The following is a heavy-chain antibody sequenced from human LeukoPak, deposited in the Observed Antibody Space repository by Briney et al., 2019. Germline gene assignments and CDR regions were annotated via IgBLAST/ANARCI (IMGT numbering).Heavy chain of an antibody. Sequence: PGGSLRLSCAASGFTLSSSEMNWVRQAPGKGLEWVSYISRSGSTIFYADSVKGRFTISRDNAKNSVSLQMNSLRAEDTAMYYCARVRDYYYYMDVWGKGTTVTVSS. CDR2: ISRSGSTI. CDR1: GFTLSSSE. J-gene: IGHJ6*03. CDR3: ARVRDYYYYMDV. V-gene: IGHV3-48*03.